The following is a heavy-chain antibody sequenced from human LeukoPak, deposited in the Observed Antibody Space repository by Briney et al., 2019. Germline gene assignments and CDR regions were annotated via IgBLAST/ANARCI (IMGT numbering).Heavy chain of an antibody. CDR3: AKDLRGEVRGVDY. Sequence: PGGSLRLSCAASGFTFSSYGMHWVRQAPGKGLEWVAVISYDGSNKYYADSVKGRFTISRDNSKNTLYLQMNSLRAEDTAVYYCAKDLRGEVRGVDYWGQGTLVTVSS. J-gene: IGHJ4*02. CDR1: GFTFSSYG. D-gene: IGHD3-10*01. CDR2: ISYDGSNK. V-gene: IGHV3-30*18.